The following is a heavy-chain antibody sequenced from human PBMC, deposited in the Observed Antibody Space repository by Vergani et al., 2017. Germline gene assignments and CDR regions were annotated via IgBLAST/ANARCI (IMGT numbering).Heavy chain of an antibody. CDR2: IYHSGST. Sequence: QVQLQESGPGLVKPSGTLSLTCAVSGGSISSSNWWSWVRQPPGKGLEWIGEIYHSGSTNYNPSLKCLVTISVDKSKNQFSLKLSSVTAADTAVYYCARSSGGDYGDYFNYFDYWGQGTLVTVSS. CDR3: ARSSGGDYGDYFNYFDY. D-gene: IGHD4-17*01. CDR1: GGSISSSNW. V-gene: IGHV4-4*02. J-gene: IGHJ4*02.